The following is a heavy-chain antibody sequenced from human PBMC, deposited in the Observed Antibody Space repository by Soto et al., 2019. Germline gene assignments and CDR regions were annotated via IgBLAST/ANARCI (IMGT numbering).Heavy chain of an antibody. J-gene: IGHJ6*02. D-gene: IGHD6-19*01. CDR2: IDPSDSYT. CDR3: ARASIAVDAHSLGMDV. V-gene: IGHV5-10-1*01. Sequence: GESLKISCKGSGYSFTSYWISWVRQMPGKGLEWMGRIDPSDSYTNYSPSFQGHVTISADKSISTAYLQWSSLKASDTAMYYCARASIAVDAHSLGMDVWGQGTTVTVSS. CDR1: GYSFTSYW.